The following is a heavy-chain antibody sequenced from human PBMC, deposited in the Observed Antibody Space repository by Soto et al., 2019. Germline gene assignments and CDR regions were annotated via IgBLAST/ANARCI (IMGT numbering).Heavy chain of an antibody. D-gene: IGHD3-16*01. J-gene: IGHJ6*03. V-gene: IGHV4-30-4*01. CDR3: ARDAVSRYYYMAV. CDR2: IYYSGST. Sequence: PSETLSLTCTVSGGSISSGDYYWSWIRQPPGKGLEWIGYIYYSGSTYYNPSLKSRVTISVDTSKSQFSLKLSSVTAADTAVYYCARDAVSRYYYMAVGGKGPTVTVS. CDR1: GGSISSGDYY.